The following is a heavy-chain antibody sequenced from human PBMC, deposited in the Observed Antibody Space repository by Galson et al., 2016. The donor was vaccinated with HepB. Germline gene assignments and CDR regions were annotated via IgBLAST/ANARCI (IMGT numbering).Heavy chain of an antibody. CDR2: IDPRSGGT. J-gene: IGHJ4*02. D-gene: IGHD1-26*01. CDR3: ARLRRIVTTGSWSSPSYFDY. V-gene: IGHV1-2*02. CDR1: GYILTGYY. Sequence: SVKVSCKASGYILTGYYVHWVRQAPGQGLEWMGWIDPRSGGTIYAENFQGRVTMTGDTSINTAYMELSRLRSADTAVYYCARLRRIVTTGSWSSPSYFDYWAREPWSPSPQ.